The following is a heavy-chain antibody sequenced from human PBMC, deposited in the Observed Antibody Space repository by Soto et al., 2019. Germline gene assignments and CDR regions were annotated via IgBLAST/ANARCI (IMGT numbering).Heavy chain of an antibody. J-gene: IGHJ6*02. D-gene: IGHD2-15*01. Sequence: QVQLVQSGAEVKKPGSSVKVSCKASGGTFSSYAISWVRQAPGQGLEWMGGIIPIFGTANYAQKFQGRVTITADESTSTAYMELSSLRSEDTAVYYCARDGAVVVVAATDYYYYYGMDVWGQGTTVTVSS. CDR1: GGTFSSYA. V-gene: IGHV1-69*01. CDR2: IIPIFGTA. CDR3: ARDGAVVVVAATDYYYYYGMDV.